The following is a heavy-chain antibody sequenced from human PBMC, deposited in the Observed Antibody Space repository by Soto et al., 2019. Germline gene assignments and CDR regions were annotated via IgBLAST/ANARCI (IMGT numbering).Heavy chain of an antibody. J-gene: IGHJ4*02. CDR1: GFPFSTYA. V-gene: IGHV3-30-3*01. Sequence: QVQLVESGGGVVQPGRSLRLSCAASGFPFSTYAMHWVRQLPGKGLGGVAVISYDGSNKYYAASVKGRFTISRDNSKNTLYLQMNSLRAEDTAVYYCARRVGAITYYFDYWGQGTLVTVSS. D-gene: IGHD1-26*01. CDR2: ISYDGSNK. CDR3: ARRVGAITYYFDY.